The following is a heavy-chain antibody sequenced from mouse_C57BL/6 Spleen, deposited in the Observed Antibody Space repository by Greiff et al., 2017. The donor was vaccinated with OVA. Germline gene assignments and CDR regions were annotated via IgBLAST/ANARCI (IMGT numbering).Heavy chain of an antibody. Sequence: VKLMESGPELVKPGASVKISCKASGYAFSSSWMNWVKQRPGKGLEWIGRIYPGDGDTNYNGKFKGKATLTADKSSSTAYMQLSSLTSEDSAVYFCARARYDGYYWYFDVWGTGTTVTVSS. CDR1: GYAFSSSW. J-gene: IGHJ1*03. CDR2: IYPGDGDT. V-gene: IGHV1-82*01. D-gene: IGHD2-3*01. CDR3: ARARYDGYYWYFDV.